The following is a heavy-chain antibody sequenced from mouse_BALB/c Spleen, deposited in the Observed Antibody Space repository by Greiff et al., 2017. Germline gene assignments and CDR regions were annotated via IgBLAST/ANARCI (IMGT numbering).Heavy chain of an antibody. CDR2: IWGDGST. Sequence: VQRVESGPGLVAPSQSLSITCTVSGFSLTGYGVTWVRQPPGKGLEWLGMIWGDGSTDYNSALKSRLSISKDKTKSQVFLKMNSLQTEDTARYYWARGGYFDGMDYWGEGTSVTVSS. D-gene: IGHD5-1-1*01. J-gene: IGHJ4*01. V-gene: IGHV2-6-7*01. CDR3: ARGGYFDGMDY. CDR1: GFSLTGYG.